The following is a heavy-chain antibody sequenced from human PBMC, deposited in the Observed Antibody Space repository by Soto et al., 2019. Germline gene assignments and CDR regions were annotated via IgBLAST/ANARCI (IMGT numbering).Heavy chain of an antibody. CDR3: ARVEDYGDYFDY. J-gene: IGHJ4*02. V-gene: IGHV4-61*01. Sequence: QVQLHESGPGLVKPSETLSLTCTVSGASVRSGSYYWSWVRQPPGRGLEWIGYIYDTGTTNYNPSLKSRVTMSVDTSKNQFSLKLNSLTAADTAVYYCARVEDYGDYFDYWGQGTLVTVSS. CDR2: IYDTGTT. D-gene: IGHD4-17*01. CDR1: GASVRSGSYY.